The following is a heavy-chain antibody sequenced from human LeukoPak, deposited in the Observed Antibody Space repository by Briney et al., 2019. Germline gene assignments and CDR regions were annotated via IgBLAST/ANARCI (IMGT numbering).Heavy chain of an antibody. CDR3: AKDLGYYDRSGYFDY. D-gene: IGHD3-22*01. CDR1: GFTFSDYY. Sequence: GGSLRLSCAASGFTFSDYYMSWIRQAPGKGLEWVSYISSSGSTIYYADSVKGRFTISRDNAKNSLYLQMNSLRAEDTAVYYCAKDLGYYDRSGYFDYWGQGTLVTVSS. J-gene: IGHJ4*02. CDR2: ISSSGSTI. V-gene: IGHV3-11*04.